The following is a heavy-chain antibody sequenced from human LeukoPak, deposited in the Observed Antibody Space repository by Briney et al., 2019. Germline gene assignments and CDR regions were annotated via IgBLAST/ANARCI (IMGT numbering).Heavy chain of an antibody. V-gene: IGHV5-51*01. D-gene: IGHD5-12*01. J-gene: IGHJ4*02. CDR2: IYPGDSDT. Sequence: GESLKISCKGSGYSFTSYWIGWVRQMPGKGLEWMGIIYPGDSDTRYSPSFQGQVTISADKAISTAYLQWSSLKASDTAMYYCALPLADGYDYFDYWGQGTLVTVSS. CDR3: ALPLADGYDYFDY. CDR1: GYSFTSYW.